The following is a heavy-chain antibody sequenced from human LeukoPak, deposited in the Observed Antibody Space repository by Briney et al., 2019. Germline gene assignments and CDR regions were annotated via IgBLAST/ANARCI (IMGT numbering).Heavy chain of an antibody. CDR3: ARDTRYSSAWYDN. D-gene: IGHD2-15*01. V-gene: IGHV1-18*01. CDR1: GYTFTSYG. J-gene: IGHJ5*02. Sequence: ASVKVSCKASGYTFTSYGISWVRQAPGQGLELMGWITDYNRNTYYAQKFQGRVTMTIDTSPSTAYMELRSLRSDDTAVYYCARDTRYSSAWYDNWGQGTLVTVSS. CDR2: ITDYNRNT.